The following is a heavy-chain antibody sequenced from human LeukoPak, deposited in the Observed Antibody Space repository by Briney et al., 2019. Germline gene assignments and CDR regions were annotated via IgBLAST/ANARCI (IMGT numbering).Heavy chain of an antibody. CDR3: ASSYYDSSGYPDRGYYYYYYGMDV. V-gene: IGHV4-4*07. CDR2: IYTSGST. J-gene: IGHJ6*02. CDR1: GGSISSYY. D-gene: IGHD3-22*01. Sequence: KPSETLSLTCTVSGGSISSYYWSWIRQPAGKGLEWIGRIYTSGSTNYNPSLKSRVTMSVDTSKNQFSLKLSSVTAADTAVYYCASSYYDSSGYPDRGYYYYYYGMDVWGQGTTVTVSS.